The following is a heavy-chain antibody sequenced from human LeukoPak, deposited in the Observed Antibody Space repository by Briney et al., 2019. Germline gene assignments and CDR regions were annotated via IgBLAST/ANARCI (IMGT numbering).Heavy chain of an antibody. J-gene: IGHJ3*02. CDR1: GYSFTSYW. CDR2: IDPSDSYT. Sequence: GESLKISCKGSGYSFTSYWISWVRQMPGKGLEWMGRIDPSDSYTNYRPSFQGHVTISADKSISTAYLQWSSLKASDTAMYYCASWRSVAGAFDIWGQGTMVTVSS. CDR3: ASWRSVAGAFDI. D-gene: IGHD2-15*01. V-gene: IGHV5-10-1*01.